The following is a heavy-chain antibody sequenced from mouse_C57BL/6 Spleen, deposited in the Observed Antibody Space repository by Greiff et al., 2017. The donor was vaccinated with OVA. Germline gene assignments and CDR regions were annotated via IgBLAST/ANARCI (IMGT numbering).Heavy chain of an antibody. CDR1: GFTFSSYA. D-gene: IGHD2-4*01. Sequence: DVHLVESGGGLVKPGGSLKLSCAASGFTFSSYAMSWVRQTPEKRLEWVATISDGGSYTYYPANVKGRFTISRDNAKNNLYLQMSHLKSEDTAMYYCARDLYHYDAYWGQGTTLTVSS. J-gene: IGHJ2*01. CDR3: ARDLYHYDAY. V-gene: IGHV5-4*01. CDR2: ISDGGSYT.